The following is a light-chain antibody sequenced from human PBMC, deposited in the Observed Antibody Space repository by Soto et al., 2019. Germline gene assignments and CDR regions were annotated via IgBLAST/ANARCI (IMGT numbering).Light chain of an antibody. CDR2: GNN. J-gene: IGLJ1*01. Sequence: QSVLTQPPSASETPGQRVTISCSGSSSNIGGNTVNWYQQLPGTAPKLLIYGNNQRPSGVPGRFSGSKSGTSASLAISGLQSEAEADYYCAAWDDSLNGYVFGTGTKLTVL. V-gene: IGLV1-44*01. CDR3: AAWDDSLNGYV. CDR1: SSNIGGNT.